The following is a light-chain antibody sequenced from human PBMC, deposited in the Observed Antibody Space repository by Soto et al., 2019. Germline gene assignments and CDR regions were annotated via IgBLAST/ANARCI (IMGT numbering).Light chain of an antibody. CDR3: QHYGSSPCT. Sequence: EIALTQSPGTLSLSPGERATLSCRASQSVSSNYLAWYQQKPGQAPRLLIYGASSRATGIPDRFSGSGSGTDFTLPISRLAPEDFAVYYCQHYGSSPCTFGQGTKLEIK. J-gene: IGKJ2*02. CDR2: GAS. CDR1: QSVSSNY. V-gene: IGKV3-20*01.